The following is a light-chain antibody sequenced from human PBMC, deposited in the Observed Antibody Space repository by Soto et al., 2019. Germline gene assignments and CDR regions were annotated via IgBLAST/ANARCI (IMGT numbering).Light chain of an antibody. CDR3: QQRSNWPPTWT. Sequence: EIVLTQSPATLSLSPGERATLSCRASQSINNFIAWYQQKSGQPPRLVIYDVSKRATGIPARFSGSGSGTDFTLSISSLEPEYFAVYFCQQRSNWPPTWTFGPGTKVEVK. V-gene: IGKV3-11*01. CDR1: QSINNF. CDR2: DVS. J-gene: IGKJ1*01.